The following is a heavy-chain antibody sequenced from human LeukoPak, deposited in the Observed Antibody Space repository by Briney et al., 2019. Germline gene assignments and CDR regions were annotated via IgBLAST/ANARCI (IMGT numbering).Heavy chain of an antibody. J-gene: IGHJ4*02. V-gene: IGHV4-34*01. CDR1: GGSFSGYY. Sequence: PSETLSLTCAVYGGSFSGYYWSWIRQPPGKGLEWIGEINHSGSTNYNPSLKSRVTISVDTSKNQFSLKLSSVTAADTAVYYCAGVSIPAAIDYWGQGTLVTVSS. CDR3: AGVSIPAAIDY. CDR2: INHSGST. D-gene: IGHD2-2*01.